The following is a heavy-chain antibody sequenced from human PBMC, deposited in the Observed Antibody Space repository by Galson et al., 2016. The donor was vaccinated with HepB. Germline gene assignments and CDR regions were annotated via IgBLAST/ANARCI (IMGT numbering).Heavy chain of an antibody. CDR2: XXXSGGST. J-gene: IGHJ6*03. CDR3: ARGTVTPFHYYYYYMDV. D-gene: IGHD4-17*01. V-gene: IGHV1-46*01. CDR1: GHTSTTYG. Sequence: KASGHTSTTYGISWVRQAPGXXLEWMGKXXXSGGSTRYAQKFQGRVTMTRDTSTSNVYMELSSLRSEDTAVYYCARGTVTPFHYYYYYMDVWGKGTTVTVSS.